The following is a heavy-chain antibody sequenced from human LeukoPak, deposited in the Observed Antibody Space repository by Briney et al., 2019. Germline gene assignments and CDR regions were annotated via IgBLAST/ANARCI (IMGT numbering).Heavy chain of an antibody. CDR3: ARDRLGLPVDY. D-gene: IGHD3-16*01. CDR2: IYYSGST. CDR1: GGSISTYY. V-gene: IGHV4-59*01. Sequence: PSETLSLTCTVSGGSISTYYWTWIRQPPGKGLEWIGYIYYSGSTNYNPSLKSRVTMSVDTSKNQFSLKLNSVTAVDTAVYYCARDRLGLPVDYWGRGTLVTVSS. J-gene: IGHJ4*02.